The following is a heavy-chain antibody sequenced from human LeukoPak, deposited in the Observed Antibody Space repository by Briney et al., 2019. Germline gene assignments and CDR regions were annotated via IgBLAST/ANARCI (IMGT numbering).Heavy chain of an antibody. CDR3: ARDAALSIAAPGAEAYYYYYMDV. J-gene: IGHJ6*03. V-gene: IGHV3-11*04. Sequence: GGSLRLSCAASGFTFSDYYMSWIRQAPGKGLEWVSYISSSGSTIYHADSVKGRFTISRDNAKNSLFLQMNSLRAEDTAVYYCARDAALSIAAPGAEAYYYYYMDVWGKGTTVTVSS. D-gene: IGHD6-13*01. CDR2: ISSSGSTI. CDR1: GFTFSDYY.